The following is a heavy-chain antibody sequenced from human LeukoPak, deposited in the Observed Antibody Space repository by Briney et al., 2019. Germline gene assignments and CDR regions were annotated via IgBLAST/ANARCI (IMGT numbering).Heavy chain of an antibody. J-gene: IGHJ4*02. CDR1: GFTFSSYA. CDR2: ISGSGGST. Sequence: PGGSLRLSCAASGFTFSSYAMSWVRQAPGKGLEWVSAISGSGGSTYYADSVKGRFTISRDNSKNTLYLQMNSLRAEDTAVYYCARDQNGSGSYYNTGFDYWGQGTLVTVSS. CDR3: ARDQNGSGSYYNTGFDY. V-gene: IGHV3-23*01. D-gene: IGHD3-10*01.